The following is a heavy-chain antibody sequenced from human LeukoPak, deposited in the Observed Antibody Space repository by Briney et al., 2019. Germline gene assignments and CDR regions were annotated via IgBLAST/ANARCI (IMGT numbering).Heavy chain of an antibody. CDR3: ATAGEPYYYYYMDV. V-gene: IGHV1-69*05. CDR2: IIPIIGIA. D-gene: IGHD2-21*01. CDR1: GGTFSSSA. J-gene: IGHJ6*03. Sequence: SVKVSCKASGGTFSSSAISWVRQAPGQGLEWMGGIIPIIGIANYAQKFQGRVTITTDESTSTAYLELSSLRSEDTAVYYCATAGEPYYYYYMDVWGKGTTVTVSS.